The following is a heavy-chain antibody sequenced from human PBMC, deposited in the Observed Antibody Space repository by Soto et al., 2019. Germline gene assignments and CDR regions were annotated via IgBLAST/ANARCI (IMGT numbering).Heavy chain of an antibody. CDR1: GGSLSSGGYY. D-gene: IGHD2-21*02. CDR2: IYYSGST. CDR3: ARQRTSVVTQAYFDS. Sequence: SETLSLTCTVSGGSLSSGGYYWSWIRQHPGKGLEWIGYIYYSGSTYYNPSLKSRVTMSVDTSKNQFSLKLRSVTAADTALYYCARQRTSVVTQAYFDSWGQGSLVTVSS. J-gene: IGHJ4*02. V-gene: IGHV4-31*03.